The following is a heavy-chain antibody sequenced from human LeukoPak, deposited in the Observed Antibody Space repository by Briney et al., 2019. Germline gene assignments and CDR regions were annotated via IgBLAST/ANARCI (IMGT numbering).Heavy chain of an antibody. D-gene: IGHD3-9*01. Sequence: GSSVKVSCKASGGTFSSYAISWVRQAPGQGLEWMGRIIPIFGTANYAQKFQGRVTITADKSTSTAYMELSSQRSEDTAVYYCARASLGYCDWFFDYWGQGTLVTVSS. CDR1: GGTFSSYA. CDR2: IIPIFGTA. V-gene: IGHV1-69*06. J-gene: IGHJ4*02. CDR3: ARASLGYCDWFFDY.